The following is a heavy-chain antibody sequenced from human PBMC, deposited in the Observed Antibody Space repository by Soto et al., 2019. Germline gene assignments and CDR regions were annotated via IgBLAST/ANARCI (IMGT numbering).Heavy chain of an antibody. D-gene: IGHD1-26*01. CDR1: GFTFSSYA. CDR2: ISGSGGST. Sequence: GGSLRLSCAASGFTFSSYAMSWVRQAPGKGLEWVSAISGSGGSTYYADSVKGRFTISRDNSKNTLYLQMNSLRAEDTAVYYCAKSVRWDYYYYYGMDVWGQGTTVTVS. V-gene: IGHV3-23*01. CDR3: AKSVRWDYYYYYGMDV. J-gene: IGHJ6*02.